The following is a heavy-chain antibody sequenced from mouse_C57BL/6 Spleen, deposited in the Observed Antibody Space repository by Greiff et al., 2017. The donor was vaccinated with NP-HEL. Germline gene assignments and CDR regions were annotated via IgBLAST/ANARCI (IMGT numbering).Heavy chain of an antibody. D-gene: IGHD2-4*01. CDR2: INPSSGYT. Sequence: QFQLQQSGAELASPGASVKMSCKASGYTFTSYTMHWVNQRPGQGLEWIGYINPSSGYTKYNQKFKDKATLTADKSSSTAYMKLRSLTSEDSAGYYCARHYYDYDFAYWGQGTLVTVSA. V-gene: IGHV1-4*01. CDR1: GYTFTSYT. J-gene: IGHJ3*01. CDR3: ARHYYDYDFAY.